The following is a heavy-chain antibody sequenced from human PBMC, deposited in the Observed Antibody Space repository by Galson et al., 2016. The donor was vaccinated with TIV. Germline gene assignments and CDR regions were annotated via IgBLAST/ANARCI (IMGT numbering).Heavy chain of an antibody. J-gene: IGHJ6*02. CDR1: GFTFRTYA. V-gene: IGHV3-30-3*01. CDR3: ARGLTICGLVTPRNGMDV. Sequence: SLRLSCAASGFTFRTYAMHWVRQAPGKGLEWVAVISYDGSIKHYADSVKGRFTISRDNSKNTLYLQMNSLRSEDTAVYFCARGLTICGLVTPRNGMDVWGQGTTVTVSS. D-gene: IGHD3/OR15-3a*01. CDR2: ISYDGSIK.